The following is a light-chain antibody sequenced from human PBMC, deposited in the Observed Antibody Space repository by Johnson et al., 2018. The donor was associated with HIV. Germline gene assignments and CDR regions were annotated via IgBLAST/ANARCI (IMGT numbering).Light chain of an antibody. CDR3: GTWDSSLSAYV. CDR2: ENN. J-gene: IGLJ1*01. V-gene: IGLV1-51*02. CDR1: SSNIGNNY. Sequence: QSVLTQPPSVSAAPVQKVTISCSGSSSNIGNNYVSWYQQLPGTAPKLLIYENNKRPSGTPDRFSGSKSGTSATLGITGLQTGDEADYYCGTWDSSLSAYVFGTGTKVTVL.